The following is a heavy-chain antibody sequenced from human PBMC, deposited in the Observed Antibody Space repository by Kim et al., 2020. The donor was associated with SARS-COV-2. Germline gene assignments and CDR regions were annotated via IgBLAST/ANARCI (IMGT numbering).Heavy chain of an antibody. D-gene: IGHD3-10*01. CDR2: IIPIFGTA. CDR1: GGTFSSYA. Sequence: SVKVSCKASGGTFSSYAISWVRQAPGQGLEWMGGIIPIFGTANYAQKFQGRVTITADESTSTAYMELSILRSEDTAVYYCATLKPYYYGSGNPPGDYYGMDVWGQGTTVTVSS. V-gene: IGHV1-69*13. J-gene: IGHJ6*02. CDR3: ATLKPYYYGSGNPPGDYYGMDV.